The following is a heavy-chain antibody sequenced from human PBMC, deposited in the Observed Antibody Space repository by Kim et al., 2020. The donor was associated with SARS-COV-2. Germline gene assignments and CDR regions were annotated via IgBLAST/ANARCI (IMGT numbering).Heavy chain of an antibody. V-gene: IGHV4-39*01. Sequence: SETLSLTCTVSGGSISSSSYYWGWIRQPPGKGLEWIGSIYYSGSTYYNPSLKSRVTISVDTSKNQFSLKLSSVTAADTAVYYCARSIVVNFDYWGQGTLVTVSS. CDR3: ARSIVVNFDY. CDR2: IYYSGST. CDR1: GGSISSSSYY. J-gene: IGHJ4*02. D-gene: IGHD2-21*01.